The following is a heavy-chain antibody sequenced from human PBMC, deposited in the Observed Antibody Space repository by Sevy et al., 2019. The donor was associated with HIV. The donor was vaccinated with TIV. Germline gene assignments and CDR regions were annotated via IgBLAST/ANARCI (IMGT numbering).Heavy chain of an antibody. CDR1: GFTFSSYG. J-gene: IGHJ6*02. Sequence: GGSLRLSCAASGFTFSSYGMHWVRQAPGKGLEWVAVISYDGSNKYYADSGKGRFTISRDNSKNTLYLQMNSLRAEDTAVYYCAKRAVVGTAPHYYYGMDVWGQGTTVTVSS. D-gene: IGHD6-19*01. CDR3: AKRAVVGTAPHYYYGMDV. CDR2: ISYDGSNK. V-gene: IGHV3-30*18.